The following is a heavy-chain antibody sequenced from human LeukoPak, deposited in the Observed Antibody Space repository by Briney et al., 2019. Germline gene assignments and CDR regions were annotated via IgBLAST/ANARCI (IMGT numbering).Heavy chain of an antibody. CDR3: ARDRDVWGSYRTDAFDI. V-gene: IGHV3-48*01. CDR1: GFTFSSHS. CDR2: ISSSSSTI. D-gene: IGHD3-16*02. Sequence: PGGSLRLSCAASGFTFSSHSMNWVRQAPGKGLEWVSYISSSSSTIYYADSVKGRFTISRDNAKNSLYLQMNSLRAEDTAVYYCARDRDVWGSYRTDAFDIWGQGTMVTVSS. J-gene: IGHJ3*02.